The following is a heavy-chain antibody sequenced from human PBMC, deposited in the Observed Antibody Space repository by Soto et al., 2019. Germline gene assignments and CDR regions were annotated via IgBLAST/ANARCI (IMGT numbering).Heavy chain of an antibody. Sequence: ASVKVSCKASGFTFTSSAVQWVRQARGQRLEWIGWIVVGSGNTNYAQKFQERVTITRDMSTSTAYMELSSLRSEDTAVYYCAAVGPGSGYYYDYYGMDVWGQGTTVTVSS. D-gene: IGHD3-22*01. CDR3: AAVGPGSGYYYDYYGMDV. V-gene: IGHV1-58*01. J-gene: IGHJ6*02. CDR2: IVVGSGNT. CDR1: GFTFTSSA.